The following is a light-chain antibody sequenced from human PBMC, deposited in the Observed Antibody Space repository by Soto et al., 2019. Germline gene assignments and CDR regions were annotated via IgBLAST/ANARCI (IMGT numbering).Light chain of an antibody. CDR2: GPS. CDR3: QQYNNWPLT. V-gene: IGKV3-15*01. J-gene: IGKJ4*01. Sequence: EIVMTQSPATLSVSPGESATLSCRASQSVSSNLAWYRQKPGQAPRLLVYGPSTRATGIPARFSGSGSGTEFTLTISSLQSEDFAVYYCQQYNNWPLTFGGGTKVDIK. CDR1: QSVSSN.